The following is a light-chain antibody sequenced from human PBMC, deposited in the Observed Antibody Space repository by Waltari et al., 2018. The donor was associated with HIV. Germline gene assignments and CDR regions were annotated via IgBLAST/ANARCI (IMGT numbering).Light chain of an antibody. CDR1: QSLLHSNGYSY. V-gene: IGKV2-28*01. Sequence: DIVMTQSPLSLPVTPGEAASISCRSSQSLLHSNGYSYLDWYLQKPGQSQQLLIYLGSNRGSGVPGRFRGSWSRTDFTLKISRVEAEDVGVYYCMQAVETPRTFGQGTKVEIK. CDR3: MQAVETPRT. J-gene: IGKJ1*01. CDR2: LGS.